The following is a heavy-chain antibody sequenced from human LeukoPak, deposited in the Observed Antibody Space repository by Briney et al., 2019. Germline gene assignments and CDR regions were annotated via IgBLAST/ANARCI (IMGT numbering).Heavy chain of an antibody. CDR3: ARRTLTIRTFNV. CDR1: GYTFTSYD. D-gene: IGHD3-3*01. CDR2: MNPNSGNT. V-gene: IGHV1-8*03. J-gene: IGHJ3*01. Sequence: ASVKVACKASGYTFTSYDINWVRQAAGQEFEWMGWMNPNSGNTDYAQKFQGRVTFTRNISISTAYMELSSLRSEDTAVYFCARRTLTIRTFNVWGQGTMVTVSS.